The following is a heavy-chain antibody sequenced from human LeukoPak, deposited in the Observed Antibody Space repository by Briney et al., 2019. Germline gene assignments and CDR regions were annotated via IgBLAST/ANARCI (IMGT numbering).Heavy chain of an antibody. Sequence: PSETLSLTCAVYGGSFSGYYWSWIRQPPGKGLEWIGEINHSGSTNYNPSLKSRVTISVDTSKNQFSLKLSSVTAADTAVYYCARGSDYGDYVGVYDYWGQGTLVTVSS. CDR2: INHSGST. CDR3: ARGSDYGDYVGVYDY. J-gene: IGHJ4*02. CDR1: GGSFSGYY. D-gene: IGHD4-17*01. V-gene: IGHV4-34*01.